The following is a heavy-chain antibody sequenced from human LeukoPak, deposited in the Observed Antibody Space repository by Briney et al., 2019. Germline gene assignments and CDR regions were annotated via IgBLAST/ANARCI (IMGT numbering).Heavy chain of an antibody. CDR2: INWNGGST. D-gene: IGHD4-17*01. V-gene: IGHV3-20*04. CDR1: GFTFDDYG. Sequence: PGGSLRFSCAASGFTFDDYGMSWVRQAPGKGLEWVSGINWNGGSTGYADSVKGRFTISRDNAKNSLYLQMNSLRAEDTALYYCARASIAGYGDYPYFDYWGQGTLVTVSS. J-gene: IGHJ4*02. CDR3: ARASIAGYGDYPYFDY.